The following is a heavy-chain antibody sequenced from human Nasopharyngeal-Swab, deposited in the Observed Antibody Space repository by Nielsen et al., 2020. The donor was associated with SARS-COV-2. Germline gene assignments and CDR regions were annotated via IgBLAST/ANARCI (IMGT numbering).Heavy chain of an antibody. Sequence: GGSLRLSCAASGFTFDDYGMSWVRQAPGKGLEWVSGINWNGGGTGYADSVKGRFTISRDNAKNSLYLQMNSLRAEDTALYHCAREGGYCSGGSCPYYGMDVWGQGTTVTVSS. CDR3: AREGGYCSGGSCPYYGMDV. V-gene: IGHV3-20*01. CDR2: INWNGGGT. J-gene: IGHJ6*02. D-gene: IGHD2-15*01. CDR1: GFTFDDYG.